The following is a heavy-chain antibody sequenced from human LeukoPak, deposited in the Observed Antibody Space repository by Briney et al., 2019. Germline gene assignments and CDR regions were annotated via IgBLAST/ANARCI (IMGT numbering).Heavy chain of an antibody. J-gene: IGHJ4*02. CDR3: AKSRTYYYDSSGLDG. D-gene: IGHD3-22*01. Sequence: GGSLRLSCAASGFTFSSYGMSWVRQAPGKGLEWVSAISGSGGSTYYADSVKGRFTISRDNAKNSLYLQMNSLRAEDTAVYYCAKSRTYYYDSSGLDGWGQGTLVTVSS. V-gene: IGHV3-23*01. CDR1: GFTFSSYG. CDR2: ISGSGGST.